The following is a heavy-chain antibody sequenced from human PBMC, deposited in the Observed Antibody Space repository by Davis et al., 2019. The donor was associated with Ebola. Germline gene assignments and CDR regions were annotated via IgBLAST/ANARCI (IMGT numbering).Heavy chain of an antibody. V-gene: IGHV3-30-3*01. D-gene: IGHD1-1*01. CDR3: AKDPTGHGSGNDY. CDR2: ISYDGSNK. J-gene: IGHJ4*02. Sequence: GESLKISCAASGFTFSSYAMHWVRQAPGKGLEWVAVISYDGSNKYYADSVKGRFTISRDNSKNTMYLQMNSLRLEDTAVYYCAKDPTGHGSGNDYWGQGTLVIVSS. CDR1: GFTFSSYA.